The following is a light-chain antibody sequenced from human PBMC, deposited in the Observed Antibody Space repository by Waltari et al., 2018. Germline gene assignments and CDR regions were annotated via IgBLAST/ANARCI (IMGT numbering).Light chain of an antibody. J-gene: IGKJ1*01. CDR3: QHYQNFSRA. Sequence: EVVMTQSPATLSVSPGESATLSCWASQSVGGDLAWYQQKPGQAPRLLIYGTITRPTGVSARFSGSGSGTEFTLTITSLQPDDVATYYCQHYQNFSRAFGQGTKVEI. V-gene: IGKV3-15*01. CDR2: GTI. CDR1: QSVGGD.